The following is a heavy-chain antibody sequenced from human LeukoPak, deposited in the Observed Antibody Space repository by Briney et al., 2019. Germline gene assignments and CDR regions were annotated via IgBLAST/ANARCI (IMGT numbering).Heavy chain of an antibody. CDR2: IYSGGST. Sequence: GGSLRPSCAASGFTVSSNYMSWVRQAPGKGLQWVSLIYSGGSTYYADSVKGRFTISRDNSKNTLYLQMNSLRAEDTAVYYCASLNDGEFHFDYWGQGTLVTVSS. CDR3: ASLNDGEFHFDY. CDR1: GFTVSSNY. V-gene: IGHV3-53*01. J-gene: IGHJ4*02. D-gene: IGHD3-10*01.